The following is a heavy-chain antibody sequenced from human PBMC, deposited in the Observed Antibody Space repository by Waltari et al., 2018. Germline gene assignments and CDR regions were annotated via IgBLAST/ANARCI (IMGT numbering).Heavy chain of an antibody. CDR1: GGSISSGSYY. V-gene: IGHV4-61*02. D-gene: IGHD6-13*01. CDR2: IYTSGST. CDR3: ASTYSSSWYYFDY. J-gene: IGHJ4*02. Sequence: QVQLQESGPGLVKPSQTLSLTCTVSGGSISSGSYYWSWIRQPAGKGLEWIGRIYTSGSTNYNPSLKSRVTISVDTSKNQFSLKLSSVTAADTAVYYCASTYSSSWYYFDYWGQGTLVTVSS.